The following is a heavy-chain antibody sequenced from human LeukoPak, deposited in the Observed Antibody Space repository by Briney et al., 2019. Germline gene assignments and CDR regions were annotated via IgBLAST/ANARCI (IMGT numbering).Heavy chain of an antibody. CDR1: GFTFSRYS. CDR2: ISSSGGTI. CDR3: AELGITMIRGV. Sequence: GGALRLCCAASGFTFSRYSMKWGRQAPGKGVGWGSYISSSGGTIYYAESVRGRFTISRDNAKNSLYLQMSILRAEDTAVYYCAELGITMIRGVWGKGTTVTISS. V-gene: IGHV3-48*04. J-gene: IGHJ6*04. D-gene: IGHD3-10*01.